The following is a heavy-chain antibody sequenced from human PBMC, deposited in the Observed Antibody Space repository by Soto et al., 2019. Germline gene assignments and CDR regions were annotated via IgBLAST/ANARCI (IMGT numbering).Heavy chain of an antibody. CDR2: IYYSGST. Sequence: QLQLQESGPGLVKPSETLSLTCTVSGGSISSSSYYWGWIRQPPGKGLGWIGSIYYSGSTYYNPSRKSRVTISVDTSKNQCSLKLSSVTAADTAVYYCARLTPYCSSTSCYARGMPYYYYYYMDVWGKGTTVTVSS. J-gene: IGHJ6*03. D-gene: IGHD2-2*01. CDR3: ARLTPYCSSTSCYARGMPYYYYYYMDV. CDR1: GGSISSSSYY. V-gene: IGHV4-39*01.